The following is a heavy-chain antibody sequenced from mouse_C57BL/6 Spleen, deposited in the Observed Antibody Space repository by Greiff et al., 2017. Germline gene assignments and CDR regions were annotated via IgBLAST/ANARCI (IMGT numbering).Heavy chain of an antibody. CDR1: GYTFTSYW. CDR2: IHPNSGST. Sequence: QVQLQQPGAELVKPGASVKLSCKASGYTFTSYWMHWVKQRPGQGLEWIGMIHPNSGSTNYNEKFKSKATLTVDKSSSTAYRQLSSLTSEDSAVYYCARAEYTTVVARGYFDVWGTGTTVTVSS. V-gene: IGHV1-64*01. CDR3: ARAEYTTVVARGYFDV. D-gene: IGHD1-1*01. J-gene: IGHJ1*03.